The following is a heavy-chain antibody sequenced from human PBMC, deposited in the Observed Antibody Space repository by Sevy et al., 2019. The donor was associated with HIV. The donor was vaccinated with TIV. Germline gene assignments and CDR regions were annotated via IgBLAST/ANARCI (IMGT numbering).Heavy chain of an antibody. V-gene: IGHV3-30-3*01. D-gene: IGHD6-13*01. CDR2: ISYDGSNK. CDR1: GFTFNNYA. CDR3: ARDFAAAGTYYFDY. J-gene: IGHJ4*02. Sequence: GGSLRLSCAASGFTFNNYAMHWVRQAPGKGLEWVAVISYDGSNKYYADSVKGRFTISRDNSKNTLYLQMNSLRAEGTAVYYCARDFAAAGTYYFDYWGQGTLVTVSS.